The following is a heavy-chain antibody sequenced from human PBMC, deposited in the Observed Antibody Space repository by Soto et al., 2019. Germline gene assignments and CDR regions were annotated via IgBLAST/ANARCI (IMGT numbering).Heavy chain of an antibody. Sequence: QVQLQESGPGLVKPSGTLSLTCAFSGGSISSSNWWSGVRQPPGKGLERTGEIYHSWSTNFNPSPKSRVTMSVDKSKNQFSLKLSSVTAADTAVYYCARARAMDVWGQGATVTVSS. V-gene: IGHV4-4*02. J-gene: IGHJ6*02. CDR2: IYHSWST. CDR1: GGSISSSNW. CDR3: ARARAMDV.